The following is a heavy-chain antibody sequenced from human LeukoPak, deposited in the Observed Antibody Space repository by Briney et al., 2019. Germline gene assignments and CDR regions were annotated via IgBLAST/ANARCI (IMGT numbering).Heavy chain of an antibody. CDR2: IWYNGSNK. CDR3: ARPNCGSASCFFDY. Sequence: GGSLRLSCAASGFTFSSYGMHWVRQAPGKGLEWVAVIWYNGSNKYYADSVKGRFTISRDNSKNTLYLQMNSLRAEDTAVYYCARPNCGSASCFFDYWGQGTLVTVSS. CDR1: GFTFSSYG. D-gene: IGHD2-2*01. J-gene: IGHJ4*02. V-gene: IGHV3-33*01.